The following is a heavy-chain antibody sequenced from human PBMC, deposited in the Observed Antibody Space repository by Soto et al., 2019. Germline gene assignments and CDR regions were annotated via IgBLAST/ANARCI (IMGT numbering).Heavy chain of an antibody. V-gene: IGHV4-30-4*01. J-gene: IGHJ4*02. CDR2: IYYSGST. D-gene: IGHD5-18*01. Sequence: SETLSLTCTVSGGSISSGDYYWSWIRQPPGKGLEWIGYIYYSGSTYYNPSLKSRVTISVDTSKNQFSLKLSSVTAADTAVYYCARYVEMATAFDYWGQGTLVTVSS. CDR3: ARYVEMATAFDY. CDR1: GGSISSGDYY.